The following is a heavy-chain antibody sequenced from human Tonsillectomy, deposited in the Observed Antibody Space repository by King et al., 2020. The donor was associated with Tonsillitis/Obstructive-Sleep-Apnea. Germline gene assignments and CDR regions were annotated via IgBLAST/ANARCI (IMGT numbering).Heavy chain of an antibody. Sequence: VQLQESGPGLVKPSETLSLTCTVSGGSISSYYWSWIRQPPGKGLEWIAYIYYSGSTNYSPSLKSRVTISVDTSKNLFSLKLSSVTAADTAVYDCARGNRYSYRYYFDYWGQGALVTVSS. CDR3: ARGNRYSYRYYFDY. CDR1: GGSISSYY. V-gene: IGHV4-59*01. J-gene: IGHJ4*02. CDR2: IYYSGST. D-gene: IGHD5-18*01.